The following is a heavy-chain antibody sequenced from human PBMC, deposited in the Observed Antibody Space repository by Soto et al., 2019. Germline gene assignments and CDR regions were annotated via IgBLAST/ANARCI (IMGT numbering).Heavy chain of an antibody. D-gene: IGHD2-2*02. CDR1: GGSISSGGYS. V-gene: IGHV4-30-2*01. Sequence: SRRRSLTCPVLGGSISSGGYSWSWNRQPPGEGLEWIWYIYHSWSTYYNPPLKSRVTISVDRSKNQFSLKLSSVTAADTAVYYCARGKHQWGYCSSTSCYSHNYYYGMDVWGQGTRVTVSS. J-gene: IGHJ6*02. CDR2: IYHSWST. CDR3: ARGKHQWGYCSSTSCYSHNYYYGMDV.